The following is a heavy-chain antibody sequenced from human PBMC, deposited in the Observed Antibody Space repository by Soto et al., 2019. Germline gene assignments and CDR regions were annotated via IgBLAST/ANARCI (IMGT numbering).Heavy chain of an antibody. D-gene: IGHD3-22*01. J-gene: IGHJ3*02. Sequence: GALRLSCAASGFTFSSYWMSWVRQAPGKGLEWVANIKQDGSEKYYVDSVKGRFTISRDNAKNSLYLQMNSLRAEDTAVYYCARADYDSSGYYYWGDAFDIWGQGTMVTVSS. CDR2: IKQDGSEK. CDR3: ARADYDSSGYYYWGDAFDI. CDR1: GFTFSSYW. V-gene: IGHV3-7*01.